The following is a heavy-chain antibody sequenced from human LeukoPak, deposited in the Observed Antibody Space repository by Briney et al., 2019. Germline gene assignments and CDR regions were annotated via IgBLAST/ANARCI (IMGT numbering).Heavy chain of an antibody. CDR3: ASSGDYYDSSGFDY. V-gene: IGHV3-23*01. CDR1: GFTSSSYA. Sequence: GGSLRLSCAASGFTSSSYALNWVRQAPGKGLEWVATVSGSGDRMYHADSVKGRFTISRDNSKNTLYLQMNSLRAEDTAVYYCASSGDYYDSSGFDYWGQGTLVTVSS. J-gene: IGHJ4*02. D-gene: IGHD3-22*01. CDR2: VSGSGDRM.